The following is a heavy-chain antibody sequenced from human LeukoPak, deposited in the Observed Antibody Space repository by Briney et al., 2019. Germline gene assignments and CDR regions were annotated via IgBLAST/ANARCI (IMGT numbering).Heavy chain of an antibody. J-gene: IGHJ6*02. CDR1: GFTFGDYA. Sequence: GGSLRLSCTASGFTFGDYAMSWFRQAPGKGLEWVGFIRSKAYGGTTEYAASVKGRFTISRDDSKSIAYLQMNSLKTEDTAVYYCTRDLRRPPLVVPAAMENYYYYGMDVWGQGTTVTVSS. CDR2: IRSKAYGGTT. D-gene: IGHD2-2*01. CDR3: TRDLRRPPLVVPAAMENYYYYGMDV. V-gene: IGHV3-49*03.